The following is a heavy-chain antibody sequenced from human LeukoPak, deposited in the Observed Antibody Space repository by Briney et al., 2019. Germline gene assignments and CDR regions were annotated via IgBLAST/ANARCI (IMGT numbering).Heavy chain of an antibody. V-gene: IGHV3-30*18. CDR2: TSYDGSNK. J-gene: IGHJ4*02. D-gene: IGHD3-22*01. Sequence: GGSLRLSCAASGFTFSSYGMHWVRQAPGKGLEWVAVTSYDGSNKYYRDSVKGRFTISRDNSKNTLYLQMNSLRAEDTAVYYCAKGGESSGYYGGPDYWGQGTLVTVSS. CDR1: GFTFSSYG. CDR3: AKGGESSGYYGGPDY.